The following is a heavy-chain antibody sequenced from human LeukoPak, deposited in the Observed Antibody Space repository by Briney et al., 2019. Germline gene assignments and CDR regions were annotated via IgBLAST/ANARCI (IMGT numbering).Heavy chain of an antibody. V-gene: IGHV1-69-2*01. J-gene: IGHJ4*02. CDR1: GYTFTDYY. D-gene: IGHD6-6*01. CDR2: VDPEDGET. Sequence: ASVKVSCKVSGYTFTDYYMHWVQQAPGKGLVWMGLVDPEDGETIYAEKFQGRVTVTADTSTDTAYMELSSLRSEDTAVYCCATGGSYSSSSVDYWGQGTLVTVSS. CDR3: ATGGSYSSSSVDY.